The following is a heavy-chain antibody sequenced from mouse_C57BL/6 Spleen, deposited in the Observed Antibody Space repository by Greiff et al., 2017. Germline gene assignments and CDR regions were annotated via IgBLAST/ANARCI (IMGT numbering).Heavy chain of an antibody. Sequence: QVQLQQPGAELVRPGSSVKLSCKASGYTFTSYWMHWVKQRPIQGLEWIGNIDPSDSETHYNQKFKDKATLTVDKSSSTAYMQLSSLTSEDSAVYYCARTPNLLGAMDYWGRGTSVTVSS. CDR1: GYTFTSYW. CDR2: IDPSDSET. CDR3: ARTPNLLGAMDY. V-gene: IGHV1-52*01. J-gene: IGHJ4*01. D-gene: IGHD1-1*01.